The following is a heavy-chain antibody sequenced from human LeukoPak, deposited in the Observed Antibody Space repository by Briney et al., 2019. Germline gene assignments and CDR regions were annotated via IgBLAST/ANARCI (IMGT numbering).Heavy chain of an antibody. CDR3: ARDQGSSSWHTFDY. Sequence: PETLSLTCTVSGGSVSSGSYYWSWIRQPPGKGLEWIGYIYYSGSTNYNPSLKSRVTISVDTSKNQFSLKLSSVTAADTAVYYCARDQGSSSWHTFDYWGQGTLVTVSS. D-gene: IGHD6-13*01. V-gene: IGHV4-61*01. CDR2: IYYSGST. J-gene: IGHJ4*02. CDR1: GGSVSSGSYY.